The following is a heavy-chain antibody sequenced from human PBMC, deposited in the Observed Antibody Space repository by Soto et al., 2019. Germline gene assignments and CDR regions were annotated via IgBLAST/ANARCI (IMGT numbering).Heavy chain of an antibody. CDR2: LSYDGGVE. CDR3: ARDKEQLILYYFDY. Sequence: QVMLVESGGGVVQPGRSLRLSCAASGFTFSSYAMHWVRQAPGKGLEWVAVLSYDGGVEYYADSVKGRFTISRDNSKNTLSLEMNSLRPEDTAVYYCARDKEQLILYYFDYWGQGTLVTVS. CDR1: GFTFSSYA. J-gene: IGHJ4*02. D-gene: IGHD1-26*01. V-gene: IGHV3-30-3*01.